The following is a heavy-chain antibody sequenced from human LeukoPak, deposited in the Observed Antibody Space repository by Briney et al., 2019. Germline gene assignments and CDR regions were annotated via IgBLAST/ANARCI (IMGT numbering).Heavy chain of an antibody. J-gene: IGHJ4*02. Sequence: GGSLRLSCAASGLTFSTYWMSWVRQAPGKGLEWVANIKPDGSEKHYVDSVKGRFTISRDNAENSLYLQMNSLGAEDTAVYYCARAIRASSSSCNDFWGQGTLVTVSS. CDR2: IKPDGSEK. V-gene: IGHV3-7*05. CDR3: ARAIRASSSSCNDF. CDR1: GLTFSTYW. D-gene: IGHD2-2*01.